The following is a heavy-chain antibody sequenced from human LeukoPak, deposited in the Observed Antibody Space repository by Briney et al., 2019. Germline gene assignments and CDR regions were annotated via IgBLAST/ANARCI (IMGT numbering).Heavy chain of an antibody. CDR2: INWNGGST. J-gene: IGHJ5*02. Sequence: GGSLRLSCAASGFTFDDYGMSWVRQVPGKGLEWVSNINWNGGSTGYADSVKGRFTISRDNARNSLYLQMNSLRAEDTAVYYCARDRVGATHRNNWFDPWGQGTLVTVSS. D-gene: IGHD1-26*01. V-gene: IGHV3-20*04. CDR3: ARDRVGATHRNNWFDP. CDR1: GFTFDDYG.